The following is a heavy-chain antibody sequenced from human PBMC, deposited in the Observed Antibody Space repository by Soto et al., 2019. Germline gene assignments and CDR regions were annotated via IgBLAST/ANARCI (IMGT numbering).Heavy chain of an antibody. CDR2: IRYDGSNK. V-gene: IGHV3-33*01. D-gene: IGHD5-12*01. J-gene: IGHJ4*02. Sequence: QVQLVESGGGVVQPGRSLRLSCAASGFTFSSSGMHWVRQAPGKGLEWVAVIRYDGSNKYYADSVKGRFTISRDNSKNPLYLQMNSLRAEDTAVYYCASDPSRGHGYNFHYWGQGTLVTVSS. CDR1: GFTFSSSG. CDR3: ASDPSRGHGYNFHY.